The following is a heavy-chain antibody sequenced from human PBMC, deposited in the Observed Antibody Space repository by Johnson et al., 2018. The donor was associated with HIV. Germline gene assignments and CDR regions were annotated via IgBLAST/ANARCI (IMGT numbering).Heavy chain of an antibody. Sequence: EVQVVESGGGLVKPGGSLRLSCAASGFTFSNAWMSWVRQAPGKGLEWVGRIKSKTDGGTTDYAAPVTGRFTISRDDSKNTLYLQMNSLKTEDTAVYYCTTAAAAPYAFDIWGQGTMVTVSS. J-gene: IGHJ3*02. D-gene: IGHD6-13*01. CDR2: IKSKTDGGTT. CDR3: TTAAAAPYAFDI. V-gene: IGHV3-15*01. CDR1: GFTFSNAW.